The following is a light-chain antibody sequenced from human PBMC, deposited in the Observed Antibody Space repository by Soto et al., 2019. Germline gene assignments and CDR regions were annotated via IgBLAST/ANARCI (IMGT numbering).Light chain of an antibody. CDR3: QQANSFPLT. CDR1: QDFSSW. Sequence: DIQMTQSPSSVSASVGDRVTITCRASQDFSSWLVWYQQKPGKAPKLLIYGSTILESGVPSRFSGSGSGTEFSLTISSLQPDDFATYYCQQANSFPLTFGGGTRVVI. V-gene: IGKV1D-12*01. CDR2: GST. J-gene: IGKJ4*01.